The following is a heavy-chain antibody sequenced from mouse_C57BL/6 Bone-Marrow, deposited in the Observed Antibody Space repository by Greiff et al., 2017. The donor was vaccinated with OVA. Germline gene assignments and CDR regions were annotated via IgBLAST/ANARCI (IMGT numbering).Heavy chain of an antibody. Sequence: EVKLLESGGGLVKPGGSLKLSCAASGFTFSDYGMHWVRQAPEKGLEWVAYISSGSSTIYYADTVKGRFTISRDNAKNTLFRQVTSRRSEDTAMYYCARNGSYFDYWGQGTTLTVSS. V-gene: IGHV5-17*01. D-gene: IGHD1-1*01. CDR3: ARNGSYFDY. CDR1: GFTFSDYG. J-gene: IGHJ2*01. CDR2: ISSGSSTI.